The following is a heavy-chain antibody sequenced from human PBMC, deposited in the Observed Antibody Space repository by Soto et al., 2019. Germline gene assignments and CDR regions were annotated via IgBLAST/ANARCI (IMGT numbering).Heavy chain of an antibody. Sequence: QVQLVQSGAEVKKPGSSVKVSCKSSGGGFNSYSISWVRQAPGQGLEWMGVIIPIFGTPTYAQKFQGRVTITADKSTSTAYMGVSRLTSEDTAVYYCARGGPVIIPAATNWFDPWGQGTLGTVSS. V-gene: IGHV1-69*06. CDR2: IIPIFGTP. CDR1: GGGFNSYS. D-gene: IGHD6-25*01. J-gene: IGHJ5*02. CDR3: ARGGPVIIPAATNWFDP.